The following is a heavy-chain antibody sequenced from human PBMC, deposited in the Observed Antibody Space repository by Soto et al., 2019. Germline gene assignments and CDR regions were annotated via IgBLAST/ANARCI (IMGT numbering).Heavy chain of an antibody. V-gene: IGHV1-69*13. D-gene: IGHD3-10*01. CDR2: IIPIFGTA. CDR1: GGTFSSYA. Sequence: SLKVSCKASGGTFSSYAISWVRQAPGQGLEWMGGIIPIFGTANYAQKFQGRVTITADESTSTAYMELSSLRSEDTAVYYCARAALYGSGSYYNAGENYYYYGMDVWGQGTTVTVSS. CDR3: ARAALYGSGSYYNAGENYYYYGMDV. J-gene: IGHJ6*02.